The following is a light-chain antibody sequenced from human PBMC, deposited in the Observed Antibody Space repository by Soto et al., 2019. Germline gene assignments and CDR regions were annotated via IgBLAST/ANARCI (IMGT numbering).Light chain of an antibody. CDR2: EVS. J-gene: IGLJ3*02. CDR3: SSYTTSYTQV. Sequence: QSALTQPASVSGSPRQSITISCTGTSSDVGGYNYVSWYQHHPGKAPKLMVYEVSNRPSGVSNRFSGSKSGTTASLTISGLQAEDEADYYCSSYTTSYTQVFGGGTKLTVL. CDR1: SSDVGGYNY. V-gene: IGLV2-14*01.